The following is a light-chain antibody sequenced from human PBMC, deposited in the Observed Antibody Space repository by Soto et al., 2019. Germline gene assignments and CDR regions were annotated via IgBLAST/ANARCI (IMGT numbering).Light chain of an antibody. J-gene: IGKJ1*01. CDR1: QSLLHSNGYSY. Sequence: EIVMTQSPLSLPVTPGEPASISCTSSQSLLHSNGYSYLDWYLQKPGQSPQLLIYLGSNRASGVPDRFSGSGSGADFTLKISRVEAEDVGVYYCMQSLQIRTFGQGTKVEIK. CDR2: LGS. CDR3: MQSLQIRT. V-gene: IGKV2-28*01.